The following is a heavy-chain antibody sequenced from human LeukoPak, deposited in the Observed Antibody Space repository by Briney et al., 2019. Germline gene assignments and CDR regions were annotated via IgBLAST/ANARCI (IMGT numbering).Heavy chain of an antibody. CDR3: ARDPSTVTTFPFDY. D-gene: IGHD4-17*01. Sequence: PGGPLRLSCAASGFTFSSYSMNWVRQAPGKGLEWVSSISSSSSYIYYADSVKGRFTISRDNAKNSLYLQMNSLRAEDTAVYYCARDPSTVTTFPFDYWGQGTLVTVSS. CDR1: GFTFSSYS. J-gene: IGHJ4*02. CDR2: ISSSSSYI. V-gene: IGHV3-21*01.